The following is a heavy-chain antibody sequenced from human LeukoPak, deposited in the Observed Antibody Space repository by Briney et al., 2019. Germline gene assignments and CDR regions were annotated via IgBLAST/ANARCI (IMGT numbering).Heavy chain of an antibody. CDR1: GFTFSSYG. CDR2: IWYDGSNK. Sequence: SGRSLRLSCAASGFTFSSYGMHWVRQAPGKGLEWVAVIWYDGSNKYYADSVKGRFTISRDNSKNTLYLQMNSLRAEDTAVYYCAKGDTHHVGATSAFDIWGQGTMVTVSS. V-gene: IGHV3-33*06. CDR3: AKGDTHHVGATSAFDI. D-gene: IGHD1-26*01. J-gene: IGHJ3*02.